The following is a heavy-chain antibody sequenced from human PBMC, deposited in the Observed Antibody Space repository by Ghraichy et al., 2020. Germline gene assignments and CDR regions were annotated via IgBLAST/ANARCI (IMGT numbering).Heavy chain of an antibody. Sequence: SCVASGFTFNKSPMHWVRRTPGGGLEWVAVISHDGSAQRYADSVRGRFTISRDNSKNTLYLETNSLTTDDTAVYYCTREGGSSGRAGFFDPWGPGTLVTVSS. CDR2: ISHDGSAQ. CDR3: TREGGSSGRAGFFDP. D-gene: IGHD3-22*01. V-gene: IGHV3-30*04. J-gene: IGHJ5*02. CDR1: GFTFNKSP.